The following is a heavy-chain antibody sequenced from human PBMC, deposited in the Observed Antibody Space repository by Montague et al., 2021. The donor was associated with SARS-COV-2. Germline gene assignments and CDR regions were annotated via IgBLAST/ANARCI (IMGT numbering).Heavy chain of an antibody. V-gene: IGHV2-70*01. D-gene: IGHD4-23*01. CDR2: IDWDDDK. CDR1: GFSLSTSGMC. J-gene: IGHJ6*02. Sequence: PALVKPTQTLTLTCTFSGFSLSTSGMCVSWIRQPPGKALEWVAVIDWDDDKYYNTSLKARLTISKDTPKNQVVLTMTNMDPVDTTTYYCARIAGPSGTTVVTPVVDYGMDVWGQGTTVTVSS. CDR3: ARIAGPSGTTVVTPVVDYGMDV.